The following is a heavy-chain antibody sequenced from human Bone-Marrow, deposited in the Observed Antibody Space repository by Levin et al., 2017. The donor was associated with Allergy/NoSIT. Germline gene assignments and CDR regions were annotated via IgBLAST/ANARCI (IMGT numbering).Heavy chain of an antibody. Sequence: SETLSLTCAVYGGSFSGYYWSWIRQPPGKGLEWIGEINHSGSTNYNPSLKSRVTISVDTSKNQFSLKLSSVTAADTAVYYCARVRRWAAAGYFDYWGQGTLVTVSS. D-gene: IGHD6-13*01. CDR1: GGSFSGYY. V-gene: IGHV4-34*01. CDR3: ARVRRWAAAGYFDY. J-gene: IGHJ4*02. CDR2: INHSGST.